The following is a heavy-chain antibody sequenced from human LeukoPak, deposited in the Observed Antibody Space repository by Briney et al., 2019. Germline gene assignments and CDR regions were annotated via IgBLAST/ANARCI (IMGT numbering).Heavy chain of an antibody. J-gene: IGHJ4*02. CDR1: GYTFTRYY. CDR2: INPNSGGT. D-gene: IGHD3-9*01. CDR3: ARGNFDWLLNFDY. V-gene: IGHV1-2*02. Sequence: GASVKVSCKASGYTFTRYYMHWVRQAPGQGLEWMGWINPNSGGTNYAQKFQGRVTMTRDTSISTAYMELSRLRSDDTAVYYCARGNFDWLLNFDYWGQGTLVTVSS.